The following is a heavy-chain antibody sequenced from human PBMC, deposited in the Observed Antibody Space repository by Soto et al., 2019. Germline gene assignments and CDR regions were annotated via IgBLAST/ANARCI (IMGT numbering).Heavy chain of an antibody. CDR2: IYYSGST. CDR1: GGSVSSGSYY. D-gene: IGHD3-3*01. CDR3: ARALHDEFGVVRNYYYYYGMDV. Sequence: QVQLQESGPGLVKPSETLSLTCTVSGGSVSSGSYYWSWIRQPPGKGLEWIGYIYYSGSTNYNPSLKSRVTIAVDTSKNQFSLKLSSVTAADTAVYYCARALHDEFGVVRNYYYYYGMDVWGQGTTVTVSS. V-gene: IGHV4-61*01. J-gene: IGHJ6*02.